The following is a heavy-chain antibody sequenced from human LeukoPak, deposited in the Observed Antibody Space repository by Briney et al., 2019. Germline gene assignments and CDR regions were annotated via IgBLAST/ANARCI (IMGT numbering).Heavy chain of an antibody. V-gene: IGHV1-69*04. J-gene: IGHJ6*02. CDR1: GGTFSSYA. Sequence: SVKVSCKASGGTFSSYAISWVRQAPGQGLEWMGRIIPIIGIANYAQKFQGRVTITADKSTSTAYMELSSLRSEDTAVYYCATRVPTTVTTHYYYYYGMDVWGQGTTVTVSS. D-gene: IGHD4-17*01. CDR3: ATRVPTTVTTHYYYYYGMDV. CDR2: IIPIIGIA.